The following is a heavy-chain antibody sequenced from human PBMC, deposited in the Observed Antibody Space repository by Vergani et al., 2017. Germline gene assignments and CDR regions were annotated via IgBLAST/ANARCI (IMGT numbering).Heavy chain of an antibody. Sequence: EVQLVESGGVVVQPGGSLRLSCAASGFTFDDYTMHWVRQAPGKGLEWVSLISWDGGSTYYADSVKGRFTISRDNSKNSLYLQMNSLRTEDTALYYCAKDLHPGIADYYYYGMDVWGQGTTVTVSS. D-gene: IGHD6-13*01. CDR1: GFTFDDYT. CDR2: ISWDGGST. J-gene: IGHJ6*02. CDR3: AKDLHPGIADYYYYGMDV. V-gene: IGHV3-43*01.